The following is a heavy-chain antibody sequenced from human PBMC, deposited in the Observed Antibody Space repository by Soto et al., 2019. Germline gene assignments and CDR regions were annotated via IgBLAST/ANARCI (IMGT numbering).Heavy chain of an antibody. V-gene: IGHV3-48*03. CDR3: APRKSGSFNIGAFDI. J-gene: IGHJ3*02. CDR2: ISKNGIDI. CDR1: GFSFSTYK. D-gene: IGHD3-10*01. Sequence: PGGSLRLSCAASGFSFSTYKMNWVRQAPGKGLEWVSYISKNGIDIYYADSVKGRFTISRDNANNSLFLQMNSLRAEDTAVYYCAPRKSGSFNIGAFDIWGQGTMVTVSS.